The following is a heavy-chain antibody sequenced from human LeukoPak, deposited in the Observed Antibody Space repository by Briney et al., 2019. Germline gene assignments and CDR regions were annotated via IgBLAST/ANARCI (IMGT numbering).Heavy chain of an antibody. CDR2: SFYSGNP. J-gene: IGHJ5*02. Sequence: SETLSLTCTVSGGSISNYYWYWMRQPPGKGLERIAYSFYSGNPNYNPSLKSRVTISVDTSKNQFSLKLSSVTAADTAVYYCAKGGPEASAGLSWFDPWGQGTLVTVSS. CDR1: GGSISNYY. D-gene: IGHD1-14*01. V-gene: IGHV4-59*12. CDR3: AKGGPEASAGLSWFDP.